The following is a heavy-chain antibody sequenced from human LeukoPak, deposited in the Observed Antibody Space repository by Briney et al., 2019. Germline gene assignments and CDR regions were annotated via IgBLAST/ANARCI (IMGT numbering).Heavy chain of an antibody. CDR3: AKEYSSSGYFDY. CDR2: ISGSGAKT. V-gene: IGHV3-23*01. J-gene: IGHJ4*02. Sequence: GGSLRLSCAASGFTFSTYAISWVGQAPGKGLEWVSAISGSGAKTYYADSVKGRFTITRDNSKNTLYLQMNSLRAEDTAVYYCAKEYSSSGYFDYWGQGALVTVSS. CDR1: GFTFSTYA. D-gene: IGHD6-13*01.